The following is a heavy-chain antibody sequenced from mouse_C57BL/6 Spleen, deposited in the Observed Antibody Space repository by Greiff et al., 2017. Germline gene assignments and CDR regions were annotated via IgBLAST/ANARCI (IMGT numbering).Heavy chain of an antibody. V-gene: IGHV1-15*01. Sequence: VQVVESGAELVRPGASVTLSCKASGYTFTDYEMHWVKQTPVHGLEWIGAIDPETGGTAYNQKFKGKAILTADKSSSTYYMELRSLTSEASAVYYCTRLRRYTFDVWGTGTTVTVSA. D-gene: IGHD1-1*01. CDR2: IDPETGGT. CDR3: TRLRRYTFDV. J-gene: IGHJ1*03. CDR1: GYTFTDYE.